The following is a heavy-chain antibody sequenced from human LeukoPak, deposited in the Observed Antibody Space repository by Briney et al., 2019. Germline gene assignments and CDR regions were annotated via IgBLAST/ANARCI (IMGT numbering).Heavy chain of an antibody. Sequence: GGSLRLSCAASGFTLSSSAISWVRQAPGKGLKWVSAIGSDDTPYYADSVKGRFTISRDNSKNTAYLQMNSLRAEDTAVYYCAKADYDYVWGTHVDYWGQGTLVTVSS. CDR2: IGSDDTP. J-gene: IGHJ4*02. D-gene: IGHD3-16*01. CDR1: GFTLSSSA. CDR3: AKADYDYVWGTHVDY. V-gene: IGHV3-23*01.